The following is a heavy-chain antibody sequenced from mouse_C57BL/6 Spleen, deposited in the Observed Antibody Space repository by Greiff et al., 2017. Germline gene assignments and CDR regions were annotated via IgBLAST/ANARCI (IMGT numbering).Heavy chain of an antibody. V-gene: IGHV1-53*01. J-gene: IGHJ4*01. Sequence: QVQLQQPGTELVKPGASVKLSCKASGYTFTSYWMHWVKQRPGQGLEWIGNINPSNGGSNYNEKFKSKATLTVDKYSSTAYMQLSSLTSEDSAVYYCARWSLYYAMDDWGQGTSVTGAS. CDR3: ARWSLYYAMDD. CDR2: INPSNGGS. CDR1: GYTFTSYW.